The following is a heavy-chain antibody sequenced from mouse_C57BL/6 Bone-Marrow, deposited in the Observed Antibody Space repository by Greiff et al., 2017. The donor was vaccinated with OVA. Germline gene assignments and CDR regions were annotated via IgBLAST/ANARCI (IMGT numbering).Heavy chain of an antibody. CDR1: GYSITSGYY. D-gene: IGHD1-1*01. Sequence: EVKLMESGPGLVKPSQSLSLTCSVTGYSITSGYYWNWIRQFPGNKLEWMGYISYDGSNNYNPSLKNRISITRYTSKNQFFLKLNSVTTGDTATKYCESAGSDWYCDVWGTGTTVTVSS. CDR3: ESAGSDWYCDV. V-gene: IGHV3-6*01. J-gene: IGHJ1*03. CDR2: ISYDGSN.